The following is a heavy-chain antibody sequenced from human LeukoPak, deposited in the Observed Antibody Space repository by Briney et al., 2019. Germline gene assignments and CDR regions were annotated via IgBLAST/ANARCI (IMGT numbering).Heavy chain of an antibody. V-gene: IGHV3-30*02. J-gene: IGHJ4*02. CDR1: GFTFSSYG. CDR2: IRYDGSNK. CDR3: ARHMQLSYPQNTAIDY. D-gene: IGHD5-18*01. Sequence: PGGSLRLSCAASGFTFSSYGMHWVRQAPGKGLEWVAFIRYDGSNKYYADSVKGRFTISRDNSKNTLYLQMNSLRAEDTAVYYCARHMQLSYPQNTAIDYWGQGTLVTVSS.